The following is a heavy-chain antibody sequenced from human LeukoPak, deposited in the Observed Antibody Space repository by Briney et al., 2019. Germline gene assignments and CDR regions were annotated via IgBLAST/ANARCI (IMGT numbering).Heavy chain of an antibody. J-gene: IGHJ4*02. D-gene: IGHD3-16*01. V-gene: IGHV4-59*01. CDR2: ISYSGST. Sequence: SETLSLTCTLSGVSISSYYRRWIRQPPGKGLEWIAYISYSGSTNYNPSPKSRVTISVDTCKNQFSLKLSSVTAADTAVYYCARGYYDYVWGSLLAPPEFDYWGEGTLVTVSS. CDR3: ARGYYDYVWGSLLAPPEFDY. CDR1: GVSISSYY.